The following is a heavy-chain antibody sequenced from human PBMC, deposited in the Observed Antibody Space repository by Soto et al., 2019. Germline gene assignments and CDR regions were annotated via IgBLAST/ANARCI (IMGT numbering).Heavy chain of an antibody. J-gene: IGHJ4*01. V-gene: IGHV1-46*01. D-gene: IGHD6-19*01. CDR3: ARDRPRNTVAGRDY. Sequence: ASVKVSRKASGYTFTSYYIHWVRPAPGQGLKWMGIINPSGGSTSYAQKFQGRVTMTRDTSTSTVYMELISLRFEDTAVYSCARDRPRNTVAGRDYWG. CDR2: INPSGGST. CDR1: GYTFTSYY.